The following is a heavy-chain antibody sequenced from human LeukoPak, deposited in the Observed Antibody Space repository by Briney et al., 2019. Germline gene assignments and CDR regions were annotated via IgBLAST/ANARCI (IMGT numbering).Heavy chain of an antibody. J-gene: IGHJ4*02. CDR3: ARVRSGSLDY. CDR1: GLTVSSSF. CDR2: TRNKISSYTT. V-gene: IGHV3-72*01. Sequence: GGSLRLSCAASGLTVSSSFLAWVRQDPGRGLEWVGRTRNKISSYTTEYGASVKGRLTISRDDSKNSLYLQMNSLKTEDTAVYYCARVRSGSLDYWGQGTLVTVSS. D-gene: IGHD1-26*01.